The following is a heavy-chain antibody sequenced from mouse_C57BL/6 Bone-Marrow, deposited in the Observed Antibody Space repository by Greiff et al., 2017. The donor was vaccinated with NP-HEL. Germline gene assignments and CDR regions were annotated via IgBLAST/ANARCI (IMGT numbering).Heavy chain of an antibody. J-gene: IGHJ3*01. CDR2: IDPENGDT. CDR1: GFNIKDDY. CDR3: TLLAFAY. D-gene: IGHD2-10*01. V-gene: IGHV14-4*01. Sequence: EVKVVESGAELVRPGASVKLSCTASGFNIKDDYMHWVKQRPEQGLEWIGWIDPENGDTEYASKFQGKATITADTSSNTAYLQLSSLTSEDTAVYYCTLLAFAYWGQGTLVTVSA.